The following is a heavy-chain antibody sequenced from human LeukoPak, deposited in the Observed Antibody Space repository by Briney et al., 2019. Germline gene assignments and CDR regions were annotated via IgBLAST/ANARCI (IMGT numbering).Heavy chain of an antibody. D-gene: IGHD3-22*01. V-gene: IGHV1-2*02. CDR3: ARRESDYDSSGYLFYPRAYYFDY. Sequence: GASVKVSCKASGYTFTGYYMHWVRQAPGQGLEWMGWINPNSGGTNYAQKFQGRVTMTRDTSISTAYMELSRLRSDDTAVYYCARRESDYDSSGYLFYPRAYYFDYWGQGTLVTVSS. J-gene: IGHJ4*02. CDR1: GYTFTGYY. CDR2: INPNSGGT.